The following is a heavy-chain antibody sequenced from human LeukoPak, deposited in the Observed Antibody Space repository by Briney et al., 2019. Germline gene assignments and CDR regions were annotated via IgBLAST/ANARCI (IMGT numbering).Heavy chain of an antibody. D-gene: IGHD6-13*01. Sequence: SETLSLTCTVSGGSISSYYWSWIRQPPGKGLEWIGYIYYSGSTNYNPSLKSRVTISVDTSKNQFSLKLSSVTAEDTAVYYCARGLGIAAAGGGYWGQGTLVTVSS. V-gene: IGHV4-59*01. CDR3: ARGLGIAAAGGGY. CDR1: GGSISSYY. J-gene: IGHJ4*02. CDR2: IYYSGST.